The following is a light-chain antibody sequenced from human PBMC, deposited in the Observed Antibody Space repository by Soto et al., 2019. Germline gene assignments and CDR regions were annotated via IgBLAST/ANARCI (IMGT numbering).Light chain of an antibody. J-gene: IGLJ3*02. Sequence: QSVLSQPPSASGTPGQRVTISCSGSSSNIGRNYVYWYQQVPGTAPKLLILRNNHRPSGIPDRFSGSKSGTSASLAISGLRSEDEADYLCAAWDYSLSGYWVFGRGTKLTVL. CDR1: SSNIGRNY. CDR3: AAWDYSLSGYWV. CDR2: RNN. V-gene: IGLV1-47*01.